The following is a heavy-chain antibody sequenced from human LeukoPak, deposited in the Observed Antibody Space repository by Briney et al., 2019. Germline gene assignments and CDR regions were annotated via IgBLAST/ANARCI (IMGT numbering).Heavy chain of an antibody. CDR1: GYSFTSYC. CDR3: GMSGDRVPLQDDVFDV. D-gene: IGHD1-26*01. Sequence: GESLKISCKVPGYSFTSYCIGWVRQMPGKGLEWMGIIYPGDSGPTYSPSFQGQVIISVDKSINTAYLQWSSLQASDTAMYYCGMSGDRVPLQDDVFDVWGQGTMVTVST. J-gene: IGHJ3*01. CDR2: IYPGDSGP. V-gene: IGHV5-51*01.